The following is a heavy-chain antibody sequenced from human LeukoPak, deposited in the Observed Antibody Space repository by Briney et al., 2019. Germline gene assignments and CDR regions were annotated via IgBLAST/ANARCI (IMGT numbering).Heavy chain of an antibody. J-gene: IGHJ6*02. Sequence: GGSLRLSCAASGFTFSSYWMHWVRQAPGKGLVWVSRINSDGSSTSYADSVKGRFTISRDNAKNTLYLQMNSLRAEDTAVYYCARARGVLRFLEWSPIYYYYGMDVWGQGTTVTVSS. CDR2: INSDGSST. CDR3: ARARGVLRFLEWSPIYYYYGMDV. CDR1: GFTFSSYW. V-gene: IGHV3-74*01. D-gene: IGHD3-3*01.